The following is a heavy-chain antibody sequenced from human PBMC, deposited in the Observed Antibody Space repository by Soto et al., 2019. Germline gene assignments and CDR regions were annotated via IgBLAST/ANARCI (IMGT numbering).Heavy chain of an antibody. D-gene: IGHD2-2*01. CDR2: MNPNSGNT. CDR1: GGTFSSYA. Sequence: ASVKVSCKASGGTFSSYAISWVRQATGQGLEWMGWMNPNSGNTGYAQKFQGRVTMTRNTSISTAYMELSSLRSEDTAVYYCAREVGYCSSTSCYYYYGMDVWGQGTTVTVSS. J-gene: IGHJ6*02. V-gene: IGHV1-8*02. CDR3: AREVGYCSSTSCYYYYGMDV.